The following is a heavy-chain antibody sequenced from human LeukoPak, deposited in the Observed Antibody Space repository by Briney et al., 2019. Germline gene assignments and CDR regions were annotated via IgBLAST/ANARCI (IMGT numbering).Heavy chain of an antibody. V-gene: IGHV1-2*02. CDR1: GYTFTGYY. CDR3: ARDRPFGAPSYGMDV. CDR2: INPNSGGT. D-gene: IGHD3-16*01. J-gene: IGHJ6*02. Sequence: ASVKVSCKASGYTFTGYYMHWVRQAPGQGLEWMGWINPNSGGTNYAQTFQGRVTMTRDTSISTAYMELSRLRSDDTAVYYCARDRPFGAPSYGMDVWGQGTTVTVSS.